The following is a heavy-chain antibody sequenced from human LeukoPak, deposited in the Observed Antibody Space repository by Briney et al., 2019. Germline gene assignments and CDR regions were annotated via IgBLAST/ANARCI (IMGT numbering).Heavy chain of an antibody. D-gene: IGHD1-26*01. V-gene: IGHV1-2*02. CDR3: ARGGWELSYSTRARIIYFDY. CDR1: GYTFTGYY. Sequence: ASVKVSCKASGYTFTGYYMHWVRQAPGQGLEWMGWINPNSGGTNYAQKFQGRATMTRDTSITTAYMELSRLRSDDTAVYYCARGGWELSYSTRARIIYFDYWGQGTLVTVSS. J-gene: IGHJ4*02. CDR2: INPNSGGT.